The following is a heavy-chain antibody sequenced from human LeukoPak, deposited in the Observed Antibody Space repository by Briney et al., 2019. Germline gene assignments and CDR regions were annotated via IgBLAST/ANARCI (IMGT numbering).Heavy chain of an antibody. CDR1: GYTFTNYG. J-gene: IGHJ4*02. CDR2: IRTYNDNA. D-gene: IGHD1-26*01. Sequence: GASVKVSCKASGYTFTNYGINWVRQAPGQGLEWMGWIRTYNDNAKYAQKLLGRVTMTTDTSTGTAYMELRSLRSDDTAVYYCARSYSGSYWDYWGQGTLVTVSS. V-gene: IGHV1-18*01. CDR3: ARSYSGSYWDY.